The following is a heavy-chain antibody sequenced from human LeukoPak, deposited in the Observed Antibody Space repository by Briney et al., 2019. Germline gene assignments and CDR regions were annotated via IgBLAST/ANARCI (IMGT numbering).Heavy chain of an antibody. CDR2: INHSGST. D-gene: IGHD2-15*01. Sequence: SETLSLTCAVYGGSFSGYHWSWIRQPPGKGLEWIGEINHSGSTNYNPSLKSRVTISVDTSKNQFSLKLSSVTAADTAVYYCARGPYRLGYCSGGSCYYFDYWGQGTLVTVSS. J-gene: IGHJ4*02. CDR3: ARGPYRLGYCSGGSCYYFDY. CDR1: GGSFSGYH. V-gene: IGHV4-34*01.